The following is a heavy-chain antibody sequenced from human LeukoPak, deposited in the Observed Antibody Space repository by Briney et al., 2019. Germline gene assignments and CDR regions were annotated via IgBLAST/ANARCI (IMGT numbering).Heavy chain of an antibody. J-gene: IGHJ4*02. CDR1: GYASNAYG. CDR3: ARDKSVATAPRHPFDY. Sequence: ASVKVSCEPSGYASNAYGISRVRQAPGRGLEWLGWISGYNYNTNYAQMFRGRVTMTIDTSTITAYMELRSLTSDDTAVYYCARDKSVATAPRHPFDYWGQGTLITVSS. V-gene: IGHV1-18*01. CDR2: ISGYNYNT. D-gene: IGHD5-12*01.